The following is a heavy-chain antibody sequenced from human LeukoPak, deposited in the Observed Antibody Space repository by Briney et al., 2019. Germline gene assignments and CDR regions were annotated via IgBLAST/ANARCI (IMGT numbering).Heavy chain of an antibody. CDR3: ARDSSDVLTGYYHF. CDR2: INPNSGRT. CDR1: GYTFNDYY. J-gene: IGHJ4*02. D-gene: IGHD3-9*01. Sequence: ASVKVSYKTSGYTFNDYYVHWVRQAPGQGLEWMGWINPNSGRTNYAPKFQGRVTLTTDTSISTAYMELSSLISGDTALYFCARDSSDVLTGYYHFWGQGTLVTVSS. V-gene: IGHV1-2*02.